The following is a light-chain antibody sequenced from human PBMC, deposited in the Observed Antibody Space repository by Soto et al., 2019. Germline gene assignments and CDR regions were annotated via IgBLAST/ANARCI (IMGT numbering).Light chain of an antibody. CDR1: SSDVGGYNS. V-gene: IGLV2-14*01. CDR3: SSYTSSSTPLYV. CDR2: EVS. J-gene: IGLJ1*01. Sequence: QSVLTQHASVSGSPGQSITVSCTGPSSDVGGYNSVSWYQQHPGKPPKLIIYEVSNRPSGVSNRFSGSKSGNTASLTISGLQAEDEADYYCSSYTSSSTPLYVFGTGTKVTV.